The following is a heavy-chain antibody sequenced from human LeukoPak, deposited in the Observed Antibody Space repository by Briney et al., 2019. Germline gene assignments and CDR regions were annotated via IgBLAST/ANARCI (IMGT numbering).Heavy chain of an antibody. V-gene: IGHV3-21*01. D-gene: IGHD6-13*01. CDR3: ARDVVAAAGIVFDY. CDR1: GFTFSSYA. J-gene: IGHJ4*02. Sequence: PGGSLRLSCAASGFTFSSYAMSWVRQAPWKGLEWVSSISSSSSYIYYADSVRGRFTISRDNAKNSLYLQMNSLRAEDTAVYYCARDVVAAAGIVFDYWGQGTLVTVSS. CDR2: ISSSSSYI.